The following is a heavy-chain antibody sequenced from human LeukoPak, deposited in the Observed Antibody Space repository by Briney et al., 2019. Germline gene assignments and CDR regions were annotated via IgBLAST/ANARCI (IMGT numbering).Heavy chain of an antibody. CDR1: GGSFSGYY. CDR3: ARIGTTVTPFMDV. CDR2: INHSGST. D-gene: IGHD4-17*01. V-gene: IGHV4-34*01. Sequence: PSETLSLTCAVYGGSFSGYYWSWIRQPPGKGLEWIGEINHSGSTNYSPSLKSRVTISVDTSKNQFSLKLSSVTAADTAVYYCARIGTTVTPFMDVWGKGTTVTVSS. J-gene: IGHJ6*03.